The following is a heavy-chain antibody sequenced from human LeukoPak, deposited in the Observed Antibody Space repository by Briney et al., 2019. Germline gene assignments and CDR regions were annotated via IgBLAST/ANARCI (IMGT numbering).Heavy chain of an antibody. V-gene: IGHV3-48*03. CDR1: GFTFGSYE. Sequence: PGGSLRLSCAASGFTFGSYEMNWVRQAPGRGLEWVSFITSSGSDTHYADSVRGRFATSRDNAKDSLYLQMNSLRAEDTAVYYCVTGTYSSFYYYYMDVWGKGTTVIVSS. CDR3: VTGTYSSFYYYYMDV. D-gene: IGHD6-13*01. CDR2: ITSSGSDT. J-gene: IGHJ6*03.